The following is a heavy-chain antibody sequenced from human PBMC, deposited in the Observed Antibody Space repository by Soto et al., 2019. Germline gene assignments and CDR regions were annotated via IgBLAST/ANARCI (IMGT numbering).Heavy chain of an antibody. Sequence: VGSLRLSCVVSGFTFNNYGINWVRQAPGKGLEWVSSVSKSDYTYYSDSVKGRFTISRDNAKNSVSLQMNALRAEDTAVYYCAREDSIIIPAVSDFWGQRTLVTVSS. CDR1: GFTFNNYG. CDR2: VSKSDYT. V-gene: IGHV3-21*01. CDR3: AREDSIIIPAVSDF. D-gene: IGHD2-2*01. J-gene: IGHJ4*02.